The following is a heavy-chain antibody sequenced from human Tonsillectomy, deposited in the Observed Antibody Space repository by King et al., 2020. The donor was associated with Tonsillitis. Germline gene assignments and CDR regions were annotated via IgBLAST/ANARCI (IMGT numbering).Heavy chain of an antibody. CDR2: IYYSGST. CDR1: GGSISSSNYY. CDR3: VKGIYYFDY. Sequence: VQLQESGPGLVKPSETLSLTCTVSGGSISSSNYYWGWIRQPPGKGLEWIGSIYYSGSTYYNPSLKSRFTISVDTSKNQFSLKLSSVTAADTAVYYCVKGIYYFDYWGQGTLVTVSS. V-gene: IGHV4-39*01. D-gene: IGHD2-21*01. J-gene: IGHJ4*02.